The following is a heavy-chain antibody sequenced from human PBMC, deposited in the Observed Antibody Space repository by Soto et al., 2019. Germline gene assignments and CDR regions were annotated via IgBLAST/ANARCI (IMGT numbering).Heavy chain of an antibody. V-gene: IGHV1-18*04. D-gene: IGHD6-13*01. J-gene: IGHJ4*02. CDR1: VYTYSRYG. Sequence: GASVKVSCKASVYTYSRYGISWVRQAPGQGLEWMGWISAFNHDTNYAQKLQGRVTMTTDTSTSTAYMELRSLRSDDTAVYYCARDGYSTNFAYWGQGTLVTVSS. CDR3: ARDGYSTNFAY. CDR2: ISAFNHDT.